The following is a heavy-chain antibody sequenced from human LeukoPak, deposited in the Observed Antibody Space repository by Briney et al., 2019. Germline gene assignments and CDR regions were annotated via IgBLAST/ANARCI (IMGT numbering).Heavy chain of an antibody. Sequence: SETLSLTCSVSGASISRGGYFWSWIRQPLGKGLEWIGYIYHSGSTYYNPSLKSRVTMSVDKSKNQFSLKLSSVTVADTAVYYCARDRSLDYWGQGTLVTVSS. CDR2: IYHSGST. CDR1: GASISRGGYF. CDR3: ARDRSLDY. V-gene: IGHV4-30-2*01. J-gene: IGHJ4*02.